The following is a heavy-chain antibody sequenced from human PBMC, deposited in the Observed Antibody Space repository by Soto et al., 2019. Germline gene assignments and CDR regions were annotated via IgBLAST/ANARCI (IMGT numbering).Heavy chain of an antibody. CDR1: GYSISSGYY. CDR3: ARDKRVTMIGGWFDP. D-gene: IGHD3-22*01. CDR2: IYHSGST. V-gene: IGHV4-38-2*02. J-gene: IGHJ5*02. Sequence: SETLSLTCAVSGYSISSGYYWGWIRQPPGKGLEWIGSIYHSGSTYYNPSLKSRVTISVDTSKNQFSMKLISVTAADTAVYYCARDKRVTMIGGWFDPWGQGTLVTFSS.